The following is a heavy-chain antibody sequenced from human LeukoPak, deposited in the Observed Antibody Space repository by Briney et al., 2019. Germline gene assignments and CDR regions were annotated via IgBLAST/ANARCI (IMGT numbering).Heavy chain of an antibody. D-gene: IGHD5-12*01. J-gene: IGHJ4*02. V-gene: IGHV1-18*01. CDR1: GYTFTSYG. Sequence: ASVKVSCKASGYTFTSYGISWVRQALGQGLEWMGWISAYNGNTNYAQKLQGRVTMTTDTSTSTAYMELRSLRSDDTAVYYCARNVRPDLRYSGYKGDFDYWGQGTLVTVSS. CDR2: ISAYNGNT. CDR3: ARNVRPDLRYSGYKGDFDY.